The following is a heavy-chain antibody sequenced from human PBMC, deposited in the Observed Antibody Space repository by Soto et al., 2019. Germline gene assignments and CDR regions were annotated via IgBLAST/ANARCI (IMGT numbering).Heavy chain of an antibody. V-gene: IGHV3-23*01. D-gene: IGHD2-15*01. CDR3: AKAPRYCSGGSNSDY. CDR1: GFTFTTHA. J-gene: IGHJ4*02. CDR2: ISASGGST. Sequence: GGSLRLSCAASGFTFTTHAMSWVRQAPGKGLEWVSGISASGGSTHYADSVKGRFIISRDNSNRMLYLQMNSLRVEDTAVYYCAKAPRYCSGGSNSDYWGQGTLVTVSS.